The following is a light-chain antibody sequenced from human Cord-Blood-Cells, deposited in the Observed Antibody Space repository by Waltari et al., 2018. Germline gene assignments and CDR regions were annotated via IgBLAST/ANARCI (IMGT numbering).Light chain of an antibody. CDR2: AAS. V-gene: IGKV1-12*01. J-gene: IGKJ4*01. CDR1: QGITSW. Sequence: DIHITQSPSSVSAPVGDRVTITCRASQGITSWLAWYQQKPGKAPKLLIYAASSLQSGVPSSFSGSGSGTDCALTISSLQPEDFATYYCQQANSVPLTFGGGTKVEIK. CDR3: QQANSVPLT.